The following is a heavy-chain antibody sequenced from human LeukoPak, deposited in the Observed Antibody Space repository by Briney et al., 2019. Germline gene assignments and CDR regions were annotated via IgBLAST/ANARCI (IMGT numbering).Heavy chain of an antibody. D-gene: IGHD3-22*01. CDR1: GFPFTRFY. V-gene: IGHV3-11*04. CDR3: ARKDFSSGSFSY. J-gene: IGHJ4*02. CDR2: IGLSGSPL. Sequence: PGGSLRLSCAVSGFPFTRFYMSWIRQAPGKGLEWISYIGLSGSPLDYADSVRGRFTISRDNAKNSLYLETNSLRAEDTAVYYCARKDFSSGSFSYWGQGTLVTVSS.